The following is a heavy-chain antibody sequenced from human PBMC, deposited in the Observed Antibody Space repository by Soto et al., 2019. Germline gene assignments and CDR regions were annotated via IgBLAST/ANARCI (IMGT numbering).Heavy chain of an antibody. CDR2: IYPDDSDT. Sequence: PGESLKISCKCSGYSFTSYWIGWVRQMPGKGLEWMGIIYPDDSDTRYSPPFQGQVSISADKSISTAYLQWSSLKASDTAIYYCAAPRDEYGSGVSWFTYGMDIWGQGTTVTVSS. CDR1: GYSFTSYW. CDR3: AAPRDEYGSGVSWFTYGMDI. V-gene: IGHV5-51*01. D-gene: IGHD3-10*01. J-gene: IGHJ6*02.